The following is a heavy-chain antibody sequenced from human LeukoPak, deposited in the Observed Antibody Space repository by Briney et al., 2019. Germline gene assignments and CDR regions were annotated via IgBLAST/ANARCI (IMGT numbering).Heavy chain of an antibody. Sequence: PGGSLRLSCAASGFTFDDSAMHWVRQASGKGLVWVSRITSDGSSTIYADSVKGRFTSSRDNAKNTLYLQMNSLRVEDTAVYYCARDINWALGNPWGQGTLVIVSS. V-gene: IGHV3-74*01. CDR3: ARDINWALGNP. CDR2: ITSDGSST. D-gene: IGHD1-1*01. J-gene: IGHJ5*02. CDR1: GFTFDDSA.